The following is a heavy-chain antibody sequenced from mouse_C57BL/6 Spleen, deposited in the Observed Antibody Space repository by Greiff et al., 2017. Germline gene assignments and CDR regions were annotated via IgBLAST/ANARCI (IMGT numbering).Heavy chain of an antibody. D-gene: IGHD1-1*02. CDR3: AREGGYRYFDY. Sequence: EVQLQQSGPGLVKPSQTVFLTCTVTGISITTGNYRWSWIRQFPGNKLEWIGYIYYSGTITYNPSLTSRTTITRDTPKNQFFLEMNSLTAEDTATYYCAREGGYRYFDYWGQGTTLTVSS. V-gene: IGHV3-5*01. CDR2: IYYSGTI. CDR1: GISITTGNYR. J-gene: IGHJ2*01.